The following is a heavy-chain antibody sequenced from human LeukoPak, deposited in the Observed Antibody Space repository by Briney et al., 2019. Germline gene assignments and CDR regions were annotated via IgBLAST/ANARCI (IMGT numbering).Heavy chain of an antibody. CDR3: ARDRDGYNY. V-gene: IGHV3-48*03. Sequence: GGSLRLSCSASGFTFCSYEMNWVRQAPGKGLEWVSYISSSGSTIYYADSVKGRFTISRDNAKNSLYLQMNSLRAEDTAVYYCARDRDGYNYWGQGTLVTVSS. CDR2: ISSSGSTI. CDR1: GFTFCSYE. J-gene: IGHJ4*02. D-gene: IGHD5-24*01.